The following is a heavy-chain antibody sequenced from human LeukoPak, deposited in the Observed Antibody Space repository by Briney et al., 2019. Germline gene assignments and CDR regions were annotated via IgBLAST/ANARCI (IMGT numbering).Heavy chain of an antibody. V-gene: IGHV3-48*01. D-gene: IGHD2-21*01. J-gene: IGHJ4*02. CDR1: GFTFSSYS. Sequence: GGSLRLSCAASGFTFSSYSMNWVRQAPGKGLEWVSYISSSSSTIYYVDSVKGRFTISRDNAKNSLYLQMNSLRAEDTAVYYCARDGPWSWDYWGQGTLVTVSS. CDR3: ARDGPWSWDY. CDR2: ISSSSSTI.